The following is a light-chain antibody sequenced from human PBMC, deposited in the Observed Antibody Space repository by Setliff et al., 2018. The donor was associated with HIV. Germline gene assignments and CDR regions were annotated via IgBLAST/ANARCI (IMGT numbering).Light chain of an antibody. CDR1: SSDVGGYDF. CDR3: SSYTSYNSFLI. Sequence: QSALAQPASVSGSPGQSITISCTGTSSDVGGYDFVPWYQLHPGMAPQLMIYDVNKRSSGVSNRFSGSKSGDTASLTISGLQAEDEADYFCSSYTSYNSFLIFGGGTKVTVL. V-gene: IGLV2-14*03. J-gene: IGLJ2*01. CDR2: DVN.